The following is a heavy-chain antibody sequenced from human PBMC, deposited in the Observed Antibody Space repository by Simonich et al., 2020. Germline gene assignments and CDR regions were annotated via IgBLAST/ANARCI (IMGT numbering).Heavy chain of an antibody. CDR2: MNPNSGNT. CDR1: GYTSTSYD. CDR3: ARTYSGSYYYFDY. V-gene: IGHV1-8*03. J-gene: IGHJ4*02. D-gene: IGHD1-26*01. Sequence: QVQLVQSGAEVKKPGASVKVSCKASGYTSTSYDINWVRQATGQGLEWMGWMNPNSGNTGYAQKFKGRVTITRNTSISTAYMELSSLRSEDTAVYYCARTYSGSYYYFDYWGQGTLVTVSS.